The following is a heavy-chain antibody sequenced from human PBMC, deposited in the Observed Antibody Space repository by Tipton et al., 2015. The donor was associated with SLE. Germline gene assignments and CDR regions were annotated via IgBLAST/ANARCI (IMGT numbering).Heavy chain of an antibody. J-gene: IGHJ3*02. CDR3: ARDHLGHYYDSSGGSVEGMDAFDI. CDR1: GFTVSSNY. V-gene: IGHV3-53*04. Sequence: VQLVQSGGGLVQPGGSLRLSCAASGFTVSSNYMSWVRQAPGKGLEWVSVIYSGGSTYYADSVKGRFTISRHNSKNTLYLQMNSLRAEDTAVYYCARDHLGHYYDSSGGSVEGMDAFDIWGQGTMVTVSS. D-gene: IGHD3-22*01. CDR2: IYSGGST.